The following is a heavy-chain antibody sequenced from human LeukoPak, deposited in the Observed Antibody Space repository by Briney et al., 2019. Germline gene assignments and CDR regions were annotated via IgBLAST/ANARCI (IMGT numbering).Heavy chain of an antibody. CDR3: ARGYSYGFVSWFDP. CDR1: GDTFTSDD. D-gene: IGHD5-18*01. CDR2: MNANSGNT. J-gene: IGHJ5*02. V-gene: IGHV1-8*01. Sequence: HWASVRVSCKASGDTFTSDDINWVRQAPGEGVEWMGWMNANSGNTDYAQKFQGRVTITRNTSISTAYMELSSLRSEDTAVYYCARGYSYGFVSWFDPWGQGTLVTVSS.